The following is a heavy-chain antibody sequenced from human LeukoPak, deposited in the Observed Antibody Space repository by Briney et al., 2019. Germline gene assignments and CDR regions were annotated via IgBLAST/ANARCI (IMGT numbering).Heavy chain of an antibody. CDR2: IYYSGST. D-gene: IGHD6-19*01. V-gene: IGHV4-39*01. CDR3: ASQYSSGWYGPHFDY. Sequence: PSETLSLTCTVSGGSISSSSYYWGWIRQPPGTGLEWIGSIYYSGSTYYNPSLKSRVTISVDTSKNQFSLKLSSVTAADTAVYYCASQYSSGWYGPHFDYWGQGTLVTVSS. CDR1: GGSISSSSYY. J-gene: IGHJ4*02.